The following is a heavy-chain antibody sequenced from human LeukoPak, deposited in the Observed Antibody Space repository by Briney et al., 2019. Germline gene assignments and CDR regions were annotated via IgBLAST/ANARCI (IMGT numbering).Heavy chain of an antibody. CDR1: GFTFSSYD. Sequence: GGSLRLSCAASGFTFSSYDMHWVRQAPGKGRGWVTVISYDGSNKYYGDSVKGRFTISRDNSKNTLYLKMNSLRAEDTAVYYCAKEGSNGDFDYWGQGTLVTVS. J-gene: IGHJ4*02. CDR2: ISYDGSNK. V-gene: IGHV3-30*18. CDR3: AKEGSNGDFDY. D-gene: IGHD1-26*01.